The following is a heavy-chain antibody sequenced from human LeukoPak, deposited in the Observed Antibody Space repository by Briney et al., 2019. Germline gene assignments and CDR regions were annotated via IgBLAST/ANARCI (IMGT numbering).Heavy chain of an antibody. CDR3: ARGVAGYGPYDY. J-gene: IGHJ4*02. V-gene: IGHV4-59*01. D-gene: IGHD5-12*01. CDR2: MYYSGST. CDR1: GDSISTYY. Sequence: SETLSLTCTVSGDSISTYYWSWRRQPPGKGREWIGYMYYSGSTNYNPSLKSRVTISLDTPKNQFSLRLNSVTAADTAVYYCARGVAGYGPYDYWGQGTLVTVSS.